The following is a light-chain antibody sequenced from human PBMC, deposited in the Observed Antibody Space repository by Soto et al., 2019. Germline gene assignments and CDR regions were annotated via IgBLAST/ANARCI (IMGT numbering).Light chain of an antibody. CDR2: DVS. Sequence: QSVLTQPASVSGSPGQSITISCTGSSSDIGGYDSVSWYQQHPGRAPELIIYDVSNRPSGVSDRFSGSKSGNTASLTISGLQAEDEADYYCNSYTVTTTPGYVFGAGTKVTVL. V-gene: IGLV2-14*03. CDR1: SSDIGGYDS. J-gene: IGLJ1*01. CDR3: NSYTVTTTPGYV.